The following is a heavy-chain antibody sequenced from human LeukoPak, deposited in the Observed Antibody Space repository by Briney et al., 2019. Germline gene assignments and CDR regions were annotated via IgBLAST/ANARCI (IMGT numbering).Heavy chain of an antibody. D-gene: IGHD5-24*01. CDR3: ARFLTGYRIDY. J-gene: IGHJ4*02. Sequence: SETLSLTCTVSGGSISSYYWSWIRQPPGKGLEWIGYIYYSGSTNYNPSLKSRVTISVDTSKNQFSLKLSSVTAADTAVYYCARFLTGYRIDYWGQGTLVTVSS. CDR1: GGSISSYY. V-gene: IGHV4-59*01. CDR2: IYYSGST.